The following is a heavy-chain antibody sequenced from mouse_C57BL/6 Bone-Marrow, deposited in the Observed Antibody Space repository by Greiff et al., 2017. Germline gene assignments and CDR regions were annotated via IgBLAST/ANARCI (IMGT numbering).Heavy chain of an antibody. D-gene: IGHD5-1*01. J-gene: IGHJ2*01. CDR1: GYTFTSYW. V-gene: IGHV1-69*01. CDR2: IDPSDSYT. Sequence: VQLQQPGAELVMPGASVKLSCKASGYTFTSYWMHWVKQRPGQGLEWIGEIDPSDSYTNYNQKFKGKSTLTVDKSSSTAYMQLSSLTSEDSAVYYCARSYLDYFDYWGQGTTLTVSS. CDR3: ARSYLDYFDY.